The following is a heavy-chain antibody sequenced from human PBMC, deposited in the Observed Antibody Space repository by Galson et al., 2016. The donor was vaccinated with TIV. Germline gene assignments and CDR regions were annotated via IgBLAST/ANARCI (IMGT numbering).Heavy chain of an antibody. CDR1: GDSMSTYY. CDR3: ARAKSGFDTVDHFYYYVEV. CDR2: VYYSGST. D-gene: IGHD1-26*01. Sequence: SETLSLTCTVSGDSMSTYYWTWIRQPPGKGLEWIGHVYYSGSTDYNPSLKSRVTISVDASKRQFSLKLTSVSAADTAVYYCARAKSGFDTVDHFYYYVEVWGKGTSVIVSS. J-gene: IGHJ6*03. V-gene: IGHV4-59*01.